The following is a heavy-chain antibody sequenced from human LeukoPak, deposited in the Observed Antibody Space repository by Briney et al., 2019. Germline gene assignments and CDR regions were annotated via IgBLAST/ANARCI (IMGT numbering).Heavy chain of an antibody. CDR1: GFTFGNSW. CDR3: VVVVEPPDSDGFDV. Sequence: GGSLRLSCAASGFTFGNSWVHWVRQATGKGLVWVSLINADGSTATYADSVKGRFTISRDNARNTLSLQMNSLTIEDTAVYYCVVVVEPPDSDGFDVWGQGTMITVSS. J-gene: IGHJ3*01. D-gene: IGHD1-14*01. V-gene: IGHV3-74*01. CDR2: INADGSTA.